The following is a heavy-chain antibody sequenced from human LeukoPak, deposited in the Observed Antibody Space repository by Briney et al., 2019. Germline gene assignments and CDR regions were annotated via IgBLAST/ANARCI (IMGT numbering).Heavy chain of an antibody. V-gene: IGHV4-39*01. J-gene: IGHJ4*02. CDR2: IYYSGST. CDR3: ARVSPTYCGGDCYYSYYFDY. D-gene: IGHD2-21*02. Sequence: SETLSLTCTVSGGSISSSSYYWGWIRQPPGKGLEWIGSIYYSGSTYYNPSLKSRVTISVDTSKNQFSLKLSSVTAADTAVYYCARVSPTYCGGDCYYSYYFDYWGQGTLVTVSS. CDR1: GGSISSSSYY.